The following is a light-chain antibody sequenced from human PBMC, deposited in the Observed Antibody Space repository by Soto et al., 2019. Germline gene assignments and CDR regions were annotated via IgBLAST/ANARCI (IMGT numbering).Light chain of an antibody. CDR3: PQSYSTPPIT. CDR2: TAS. J-gene: IGKJ5*01. Sequence: IQMTQSPSSLSASVGDSVTITCRASQTIRKYLNWYQQKPRKAHKLLIYTASRLQSGVPSRFNGSGSETDFTLTINNLHPEDFATYYCPQSYSTPPITLGQGTRLEI. CDR1: QTIRKY. V-gene: IGKV1-39*01.